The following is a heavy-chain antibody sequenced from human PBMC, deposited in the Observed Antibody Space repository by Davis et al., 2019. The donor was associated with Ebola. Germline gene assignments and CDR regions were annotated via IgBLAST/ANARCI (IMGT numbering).Heavy chain of an antibody. D-gene: IGHD2-2*01. CDR3: ARDRVFRTSSFGSYFYYGMDV. Sequence: GGSLRLSCAPSGFTFSDYYIIWIGQAPGKGLEWVSYISSSGRTIYYADSVKGRFTISRDNAKNSLYLQMNSLRVEDTAVYYCARDRVFRTSSFGSYFYYGMDVWGQGTTVTVSS. J-gene: IGHJ6*02. CDR1: GFTFSDYY. CDR2: ISSSGRTI. V-gene: IGHV3-11*01.